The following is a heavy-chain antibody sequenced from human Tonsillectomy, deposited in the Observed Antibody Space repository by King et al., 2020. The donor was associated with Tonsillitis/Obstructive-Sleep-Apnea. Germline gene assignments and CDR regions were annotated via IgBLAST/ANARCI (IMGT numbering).Heavy chain of an antibody. CDR2: ISSSSSYI. D-gene: IGHD1-14*01. CDR3: ARDQTGGMYYFDY. J-gene: IGHJ4*02. V-gene: IGHV3-21*01. Sequence: VQLVESGGGLVKPGGSLRLSCAASGFTFNTYSMNWVRQAPGKGLEWVSSISSSSSYIFYADSVKGRFTISRDNAKNSLYLQMNSLRAEDTAVYYCARDQTGGMYYFDYWGQGTLVTVSS. CDR1: GFTFNTYS.